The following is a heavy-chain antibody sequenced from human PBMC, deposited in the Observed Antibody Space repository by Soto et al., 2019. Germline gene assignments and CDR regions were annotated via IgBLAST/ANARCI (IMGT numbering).Heavy chain of an antibody. V-gene: IGHV1-69*13. CDR3: ARDVPLNYYDATYQYYALDV. J-gene: IGHJ6*02. Sequence: SVKVSCKASGGTFNSHAFNWVRQAPGQGLEWLGGIIPFFKAPNYAEKFQGRVTITADESAGTAYMDLSSLRCEDTAVYYCARDVPLNYYDATYQYYALDVWGQGTTVTVSS. CDR1: GGTFNSHA. D-gene: IGHD3-16*01. CDR2: IIPFFKAP.